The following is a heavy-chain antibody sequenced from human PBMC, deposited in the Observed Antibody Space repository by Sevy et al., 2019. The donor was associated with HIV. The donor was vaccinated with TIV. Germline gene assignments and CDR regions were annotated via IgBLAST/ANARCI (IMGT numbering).Heavy chain of an antibody. CDR1: GFTFSSYS. CDR3: ARDQSVAGIDY. Sequence: GGSLRLSCAASGFTFSSYSMNWVRQAPDKGLEWVSYVRSSSSTIHYADSVKGRFTISRDNAKNSLYLQMNSLRAEDTAVYYCARDQSVAGIDYWGQGTLVTVSS. V-gene: IGHV3-48*01. CDR2: VRSSSSTI. J-gene: IGHJ4*02. D-gene: IGHD6-19*01.